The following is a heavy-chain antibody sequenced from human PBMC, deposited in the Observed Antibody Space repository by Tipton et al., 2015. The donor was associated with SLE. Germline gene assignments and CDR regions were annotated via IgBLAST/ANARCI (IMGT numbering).Heavy chain of an antibody. V-gene: IGHV3-23*03. Sequence: SLRLSCAASGFTFSAHAMSWVRQAPGKGLEWVSVICSGGSTHYADSVRGRFTISRDNSKKTLYLEMNSLRAEDTAVYYCASDLVPIGYMDVWGKGTTVTVSS. J-gene: IGHJ6*03. CDR3: ASDLVPIGYMDV. CDR1: GFTFSAHA. D-gene: IGHD2-2*01. CDR2: ICSGGST.